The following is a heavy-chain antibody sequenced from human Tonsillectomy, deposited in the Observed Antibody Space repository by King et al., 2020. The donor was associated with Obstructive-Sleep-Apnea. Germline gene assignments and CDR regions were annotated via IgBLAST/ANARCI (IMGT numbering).Heavy chain of an antibody. Sequence: VQLVESGGGLVQPGESLRLSCAASGFSFSSYWMSWVRQAPGKGLEWVATIKQDGSEKYYVDSGKGRFTIARDNAKNSLYLQMNSLRAEDTAVYYCARAPLRANWFDAFDIWGQGTMVTVSS. V-gene: IGHV3-7*01. CDR1: GFSFSSYW. D-gene: IGHD3-9*01. CDR3: ARAPLRANWFDAFDI. CDR2: IKQDGSEK. J-gene: IGHJ3*02.